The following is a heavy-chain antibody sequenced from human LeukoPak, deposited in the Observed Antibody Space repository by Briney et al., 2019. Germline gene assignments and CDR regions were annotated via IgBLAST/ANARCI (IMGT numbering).Heavy chain of an antibody. CDR3: ARASHHDSSGYYDPFDY. Sequence: SVKVSCKASGGTFSSYAISWVRQAPGQGLEWMGGIIPIFGTANYAQKFQGRVTITTDESTSTAYMELSSLRSEDTAVYYCARASHHDSSGYYDPFDYWGQGTLVTVSS. V-gene: IGHV1-69*05. CDR2: IIPIFGTA. CDR1: GGTFSSYA. D-gene: IGHD3-22*01. J-gene: IGHJ4*02.